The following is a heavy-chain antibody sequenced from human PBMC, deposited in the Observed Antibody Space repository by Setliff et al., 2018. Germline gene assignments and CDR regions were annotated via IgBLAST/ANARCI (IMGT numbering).Heavy chain of an antibody. CDR3: ARDVFPYHYEGAFDI. V-gene: IGHV1-46*01. CDR1: GYTFTSHY. Sequence: ASVKVSCKASGYTFTSHYMHWVRQAPGLGLEWMGTINPSSGRTSYAQKFQGRVTMTRDTSTSTVYMDMSILRSEDTAVYYCARDVFPYHYEGAFDIWGQGTMVTVS. J-gene: IGHJ3*02. CDR2: INPSSGRT. D-gene: IGHD3-22*01.